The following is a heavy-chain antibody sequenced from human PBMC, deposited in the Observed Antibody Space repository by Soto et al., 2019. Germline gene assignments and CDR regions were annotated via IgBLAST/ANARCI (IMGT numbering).Heavy chain of an antibody. CDR3: ARGMGRYFDI. V-gene: IGHV4-4*07. CDR2: LSASGRT. J-gene: IGHJ2*01. D-gene: IGHD2-8*01. CDR1: GDSIGNFY. Sequence: GPGPGRSSETLSLTCAISGDSIGNFYWSWIRQPAGKGLESLGSLSASGRTNYRHSHQFRVTMSLDRSKNRFSLRLTSVSAADTAVYFCARGMGRYFDIWGRGTLVTVSS.